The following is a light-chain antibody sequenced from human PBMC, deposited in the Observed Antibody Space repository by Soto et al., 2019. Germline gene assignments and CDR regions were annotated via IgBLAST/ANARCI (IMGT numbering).Light chain of an antibody. CDR1: NIGSKR. CDR2: DDA. J-gene: IGLJ1*01. Sequence: SYELAQPPSVSVAPGQTASISCGGDNIGSKRVHWNQQKPGQAPVLVLFDDADRPSGIPERFSGFNSGKTATLTISRVEAGDEADYYCQVWDSSSDHYVFGNGTKVTVL. CDR3: QVWDSSSDHYV. V-gene: IGLV3-21*02.